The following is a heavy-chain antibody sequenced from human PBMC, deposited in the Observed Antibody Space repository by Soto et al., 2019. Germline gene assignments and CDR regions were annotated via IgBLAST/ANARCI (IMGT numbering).Heavy chain of an antibody. V-gene: IGHV5-51*01. CDR1: GYSFTTYW. CDR3: ARHEQFYYYYYGMDA. CDR2: INPGDSDI. D-gene: IGHD4-4*01. Sequence: GESLKISCKASGYSFTTYWIAWVRQMPGKGLEWMGIINPGDSDIRYSPSFQGQVTISADNSISTAYLQWSSLKASDTAMYYCARHEQFYYYYYGMDAWGQGTAVTVSS. J-gene: IGHJ6*02.